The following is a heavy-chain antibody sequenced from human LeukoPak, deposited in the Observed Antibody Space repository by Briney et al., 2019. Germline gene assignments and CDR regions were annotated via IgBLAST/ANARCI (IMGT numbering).Heavy chain of an antibody. D-gene: IGHD2-15*01. CDR2: IYTSGST. CDR3: ARGIGRGGILYFDY. J-gene: IGHJ4*02. V-gene: IGHV4-59*10. Sequence: SETLSLTCAVYGGSFSGYYWSWIRQPAGKGLEWIGRIYTSGSTNYNPSLKSRVTMSVDTSKNQFSLKLSSVTAADTAVYYCARGIGRGGILYFDYWGQGTLVTVSS. CDR1: GGSFSGYY.